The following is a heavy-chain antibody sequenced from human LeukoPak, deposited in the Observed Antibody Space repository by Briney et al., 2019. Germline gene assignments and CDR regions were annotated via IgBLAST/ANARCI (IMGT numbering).Heavy chain of an antibody. CDR2: MYYCGSP. D-gene: IGHD3-22*01. CDR3: ARDLSYYYDSSGYYYPRDYFDY. J-gene: IGHJ4*02. V-gene: IGHV4-39*07. Sequence: SETLSLTCTFSGGSISSRICHWGGIRHPPGKGLEWIGSMYYCGSPYYNPPLKSRVTISVDTSKNQFSLKLSSVTAADTAVYYCARDLSYYYDSSGYYYPRDYFDYWGQGTLVTVSS. CDR1: GGSISSRICH.